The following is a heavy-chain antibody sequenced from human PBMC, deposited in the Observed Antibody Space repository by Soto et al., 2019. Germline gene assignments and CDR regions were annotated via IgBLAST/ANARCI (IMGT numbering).Heavy chain of an antibody. CDR1: GYSISSGYY. CDR2: LYHSGIS. V-gene: IGHV4-38-2*01. J-gene: IGHJ4*02. Sequence: PSETLSLTCAVSGYSISSGYYWGWIRQPPGKGLEWIGYLYHSGISDYNPSLKSRVTISVDTSKNQFSLKVRSVTAADTAVYYCARYSSSYFDYWGQGSRVTVYS. D-gene: IGHD6-6*01. CDR3: ARYSSSYFDY.